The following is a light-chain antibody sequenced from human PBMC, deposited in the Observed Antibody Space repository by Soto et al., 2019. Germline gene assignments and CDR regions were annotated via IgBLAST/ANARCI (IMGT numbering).Light chain of an antibody. CDR1: DIGSQS. CDR2: YDR. CDR3: QVWDSSSDHRV. J-gene: IGLJ3*02. V-gene: IGLV3-21*04. Sequence: SSVLTQPPSVSVAPGKTARISCGGNDIGSQSVHWYQQKAGQAPVLLIYYDRERPSGIPERFSGSNSGNTATLTISRVEAGDEADYYCQVWDSSSDHRVFGGGTKLTVL.